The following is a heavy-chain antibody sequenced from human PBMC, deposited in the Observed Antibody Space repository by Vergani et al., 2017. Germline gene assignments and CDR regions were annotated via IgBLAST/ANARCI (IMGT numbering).Heavy chain of an antibody. CDR2: INHSGST. V-gene: IGHV4-34*01. CDR3: ARALPDTYGDYGIYYFDY. J-gene: IGHJ4*02. CDR1: GGSFSGYY. Sequence: QVQLQQWGAGLLKPSETLSLTCAVYGGSFSGYYWSWIRQPPGKGLEWIGEINHSGSTNYNPSLKSRVTISVATSKNQFSLKLSSVTAADTAVYYCARALPDTYGDYGIYYFDYWGQGTLVTVSS. D-gene: IGHD4-17*01.